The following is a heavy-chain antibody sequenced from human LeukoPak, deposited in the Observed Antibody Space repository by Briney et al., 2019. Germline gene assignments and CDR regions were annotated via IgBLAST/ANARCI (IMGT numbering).Heavy chain of an antibody. J-gene: IGHJ4*02. D-gene: IGHD3-3*01. CDR3: ARWAGARPGGYYDFWTGPYDY. Sequence: GASVKVSCKASGDTFTNYYMHWVRQAPGQGLEWMGIINPTGDSTRYAQKFQGRVTMTRDTSTGTVYMELSSLRSEDTAVYYCARWAGARPGGYYDFWTGPYDYWGQGSLVTVSS. CDR1: GDTFTNYY. CDR2: INPTGDST. V-gene: IGHV1-46*01.